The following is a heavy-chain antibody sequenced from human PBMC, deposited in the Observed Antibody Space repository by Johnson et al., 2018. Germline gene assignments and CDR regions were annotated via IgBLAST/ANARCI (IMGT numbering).Heavy chain of an antibody. CDR3: ARDLGYTAFEI. CDR2: INSDGSST. CDR1: GFNFSYNW. D-gene: IGHD1-1*01. J-gene: IGHJ3*02. Sequence: VQLQESGGGLVQPGGSLRLSCAASGFNFSYNWMHWVRQAPGKGLVWVSRINSDGSSTNYVDSVKGRFTISRDNAKNTLYLQMNSLRGEDTAVYYGARDLGYTAFEIWGQGTMVTVSS. V-gene: IGHV3-74*01.